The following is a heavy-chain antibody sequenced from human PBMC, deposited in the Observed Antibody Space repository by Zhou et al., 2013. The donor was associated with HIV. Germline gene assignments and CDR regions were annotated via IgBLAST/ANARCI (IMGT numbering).Heavy chain of an antibody. CDR2: ISGYNGNT. V-gene: IGHV1-18*01. J-gene: IGHJ4*02. D-gene: IGHD7-27*01. CDR1: GYTFTSYG. Sequence: QVQLVQSGPEVKKPGASVKVSCKASGYTFTSYGLNWVRQAPGQGLEWMGWISGYNGNTNYAQSFQGRVTMTTDTSTSTAYMELSSLRSDDTAIYYCAKGGLGPGRHSLDLWGQGTLVSVAS. CDR3: AKGGLGPGRHSLDL.